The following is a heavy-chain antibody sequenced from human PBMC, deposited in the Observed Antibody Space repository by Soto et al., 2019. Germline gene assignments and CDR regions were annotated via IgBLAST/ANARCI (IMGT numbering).Heavy chain of an antibody. J-gene: IGHJ4*02. Sequence: QLQLQESGPGLVKPSETLSLTCTVSGGSISSSSYYWGWIRQPPGKGLEWIGSIYYSGSTYYNPSLKIRVTISVDTSKKQFTLKLSFVTAADTAVYYCARHAKRGYSYGTGYRIDYWGQGTMVTVSS. CDR1: GGSISSSSYY. CDR2: IYYSGST. V-gene: IGHV4-39*01. CDR3: ARHAKRGYSYGTGYRIDY. D-gene: IGHD5-18*01.